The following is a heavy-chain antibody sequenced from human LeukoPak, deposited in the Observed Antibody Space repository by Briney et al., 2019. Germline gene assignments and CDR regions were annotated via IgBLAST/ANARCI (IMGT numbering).Heavy chain of an antibody. V-gene: IGHV4-61*02. CDR3: ARADYDSSGSNWFDP. D-gene: IGHD3-22*01. CDR1: GGSISSGSYY. Sequence: SETLSLTCTVSGGSISSGSYYWSWIRQPAGKGLEWIGRIYTSGSTNYNPSLKSRVTISVDTSKNQFSLKLSSVTAADTAVYYCARADYDSSGSNWFDPWGQGTLVTVSS. J-gene: IGHJ5*02. CDR2: IYTSGST.